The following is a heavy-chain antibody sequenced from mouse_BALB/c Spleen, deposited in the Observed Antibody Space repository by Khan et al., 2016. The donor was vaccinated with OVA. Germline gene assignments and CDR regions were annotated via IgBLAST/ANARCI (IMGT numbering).Heavy chain of an antibody. J-gene: IGHJ2*01. V-gene: IGHV1-76*01. CDR3: AREKALYYFDY. D-gene: IGHD3-2*02. CDR2: IYPGTGNT. Sequence: QVQLKQSGTELVRPGASVKLSCKTSGYIFTSYWIHWVKQRSGQGLEWIARIYPGTGNTYYSEKFNDKASLTADKSSSTAYMHLSSLKSEDSAVKYYAREKALYYFDYWGQGTTLTVSS. CDR1: GYIFTSYW.